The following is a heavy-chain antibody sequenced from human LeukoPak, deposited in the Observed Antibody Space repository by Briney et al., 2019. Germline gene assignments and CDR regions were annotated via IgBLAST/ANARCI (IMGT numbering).Heavy chain of an antibody. Sequence: PSETLSLTCAVYGGSFSGYYWSWIRQPPGKGLEWIGEINHSGSTNYNPSLKSRVTISVDTSKNQSSLKLSSVTAADTAVYYCARVRYEGYHFDYWGQGTLVTVSS. J-gene: IGHJ4*02. V-gene: IGHV4-34*01. CDR3: ARVRYEGYHFDY. CDR2: INHSGST. CDR1: GGSFSGYY. D-gene: IGHD5-12*01.